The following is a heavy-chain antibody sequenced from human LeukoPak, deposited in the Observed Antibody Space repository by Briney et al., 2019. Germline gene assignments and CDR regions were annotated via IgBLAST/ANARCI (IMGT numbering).Heavy chain of an antibody. CDR2: IYTSGST. Sequence: SETLSLTCTVSGGSISSYYWSWIRQPAGKGLEWIGRIYTSGSTNYNPFLKSRVTMSVDTSKNQFTLKLSSVTAADTAVYYCARVGWKYYDFWSGYSTAFDIWGQGTMVTVSS. CDR1: GGSISSYY. D-gene: IGHD3-3*01. CDR3: ARVGWKYYDFWSGYSTAFDI. V-gene: IGHV4-4*07. J-gene: IGHJ3*02.